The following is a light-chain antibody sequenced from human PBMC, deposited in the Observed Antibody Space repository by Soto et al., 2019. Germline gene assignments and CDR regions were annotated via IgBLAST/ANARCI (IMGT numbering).Light chain of an antibody. CDR3: SSYAGSNNLV. Sequence: QSALTQPTSASGSPGQSVTISCTGTRSDVGGYNYVSWYQQHPGKAPKLMIYEVSKRPSGVPDRFSGSKSGNTASLTVSGLQAEDESEYYCSSYAGSNNLVFGGGTKLTVL. CDR1: RSDVGGYNY. J-gene: IGLJ2*01. CDR2: EVS. V-gene: IGLV2-8*01.